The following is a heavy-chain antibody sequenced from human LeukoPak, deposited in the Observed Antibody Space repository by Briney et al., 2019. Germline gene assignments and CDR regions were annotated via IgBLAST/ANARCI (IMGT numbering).Heavy chain of an antibody. CDR2: ISGSGGST. CDR3: ARDMVAGGPDY. D-gene: IGHD6-19*01. CDR1: GFTFSSYG. Sequence: GGSLRLSCAASGFTFSSYGMSWVRQAPGKGLEWVSAISGSGGSTYYADSVKGRFTISRDNAKNTLYLQMNSLRAEDTAVYYCARDMVAGGPDYWGQGTLVTVSS. V-gene: IGHV3-23*01. J-gene: IGHJ4*02.